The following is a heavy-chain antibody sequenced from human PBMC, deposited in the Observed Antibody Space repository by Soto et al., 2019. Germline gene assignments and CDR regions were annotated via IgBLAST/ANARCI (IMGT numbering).Heavy chain of an antibody. CDR3: ARGLSSDY. J-gene: IGHJ4*02. V-gene: IGHV3-23*01. CDR2: ISGSGGST. CDR1: GFTVSNYY. Sequence: GGSLRLSCGASGFTVSNYYMTWVRQAPGKGLEWVAAISGSGGSTYYADSVKGRFTISRDNSKNTLYLQMTSLRAEDTAMYFCARGLSSDYWGQGTLVTVSS.